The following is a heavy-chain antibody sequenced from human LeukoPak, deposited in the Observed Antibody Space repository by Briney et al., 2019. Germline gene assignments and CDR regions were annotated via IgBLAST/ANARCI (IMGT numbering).Heavy chain of an antibody. V-gene: IGHV3-64D*06. J-gene: IGHJ4*02. CDR1: GFTFSSYA. D-gene: IGHD5-12*01. CDR2: ISGNGCSR. CDR3: ASPYSGYDYNFDH. Sequence: GRSLRLSCSASGFTFSSYAMHWVRQAPGKGLEYVSSISGNGCSRYYADSVKGRFTISRGNSKNTLFLQMSSLRTEDTAVYYCASPYSGYDYNFDHWGQGTLVTVSS.